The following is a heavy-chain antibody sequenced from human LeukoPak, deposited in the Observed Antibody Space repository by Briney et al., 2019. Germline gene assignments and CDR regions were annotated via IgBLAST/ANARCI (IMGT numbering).Heavy chain of an antibody. CDR2: IYYSGST. J-gene: IGHJ2*01. CDR3: ARNPHVTKEHVDYLWYFDV. D-gene: IGHD1/OR15-1a*01. CDR1: GGSISSYY. Sequence: SETLSLTCTVSGGSISSYYWSWIRQPPGKGLEWIGYIYYSGSTNYNPSLKSRVTISVDTSKNQFSLKLTSVTAADTAVYYCARNPHVTKEHVDYLWYFDVWGRGTLVTVSS. V-gene: IGHV4-59*08.